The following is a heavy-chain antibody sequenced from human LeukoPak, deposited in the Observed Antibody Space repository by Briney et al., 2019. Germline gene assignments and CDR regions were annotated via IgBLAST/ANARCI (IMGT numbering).Heavy chain of an antibody. CDR3: ARGGTRLYSGSFDY. Sequence: ASVKVSCKASGYTFTSYYMHWVPQAPGQGLEWMGIINPSGGSTSYAQKLQGRVTMTRDTSTSTVYMELSSLKSEDPAVYFWARGGTRLYSGSFDYWGQGTLVTVPS. CDR2: INPSGGST. CDR1: GYTFTSYY. J-gene: IGHJ4*02. V-gene: IGHV1-46*03. D-gene: IGHD1-26*01.